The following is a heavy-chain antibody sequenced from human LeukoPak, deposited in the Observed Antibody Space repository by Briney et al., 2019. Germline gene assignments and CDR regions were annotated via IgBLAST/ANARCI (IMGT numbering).Heavy chain of an antibody. Sequence: GGSLRLSCAAPGFTFSSYEMNWVRQAAGKGLDWVSYINSRGSTIYYSASVKGRFTTSRANAKNSLYLQMNSLRAEDTAVYYCARDSDPELYSYYGMDVWGQGTTVTVSS. CDR1: GFTFSSYE. J-gene: IGHJ6*02. D-gene: IGHD1-26*01. CDR3: ARDSDPELYSYYGMDV. CDR2: INSRGSTI. V-gene: IGHV3-48*03.